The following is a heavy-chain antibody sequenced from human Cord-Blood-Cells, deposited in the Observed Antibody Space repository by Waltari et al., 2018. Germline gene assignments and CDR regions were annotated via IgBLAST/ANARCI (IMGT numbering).Heavy chain of an antibody. CDR3: ARAGIAARPHFDY. D-gene: IGHD6-6*01. Sequence: QVQLQESGPGLVKPSETLSLTCAVSGYSISSGYYWGWIRQPPGKGLEWIGSIYHSGSTYYNPSLKSRVTKSVDTSKNQFSLKLSSVTAADTAVYYCARAGIAARPHFDYWGQGTLVTVSS. V-gene: IGHV4-38-2*01. J-gene: IGHJ4*02. CDR1: GYSISSGYY. CDR2: IYHSGST.